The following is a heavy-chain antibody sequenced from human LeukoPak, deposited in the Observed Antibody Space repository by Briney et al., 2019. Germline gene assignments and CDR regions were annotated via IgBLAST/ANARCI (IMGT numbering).Heavy chain of an antibody. CDR2: INTNTGNP. CDR3: ASTHLGHCSSVSCQNDY. D-gene: IGHD2-15*01. Sequence: ASVKVSCKASGGTFSSYAISWVRQAPGQGLEWMGWINTNTGNPTYAQGFTGRFVFSLDTSVSTAYLQISSLKAEDTAVYYCASTHLGHCSSVSCQNDYWGQGTLVTVSS. V-gene: IGHV7-4-1*02. CDR1: GGTFSSYA. J-gene: IGHJ4*02.